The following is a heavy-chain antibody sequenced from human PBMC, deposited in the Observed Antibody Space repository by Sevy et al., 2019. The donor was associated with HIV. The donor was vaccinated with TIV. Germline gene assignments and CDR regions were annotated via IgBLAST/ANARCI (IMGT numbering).Heavy chain of an antibody. J-gene: IGHJ6*02. V-gene: IGHV4-38-2*02. CDR2: IYHSGST. CDR1: GYSISSGYY. CDR3: AREGYSYGYTYYYYYYGMDV. Sequence: SETLSLTCTVSGYSISSGYYWGWIRQPPGKGLEWIGSIYHSGSTYYNPCLKSRVTISVDTSKNQFSLKLSSVTAADTAVYYCAREGYSYGYTYYYYYYGMDVWGQGTTVTVSS. D-gene: IGHD5-18*01.